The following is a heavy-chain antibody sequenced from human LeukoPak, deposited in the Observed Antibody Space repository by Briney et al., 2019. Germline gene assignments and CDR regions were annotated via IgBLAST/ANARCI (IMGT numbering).Heavy chain of an antibody. V-gene: IGHV4-59*08. Sequence: SETLSLTCTVSGGSISSYYWSWIRQPPGKGLEWIGYIYYSGSTNYNPSLKSRVTISVDTSKNQFSLKLSSVTAADTAVYHCARHSGYDPNWFDPWGQGTLVTVSS. J-gene: IGHJ5*02. CDR1: GGSISSYY. CDR3: ARHSGYDPNWFDP. CDR2: IYYSGST. D-gene: IGHD5-12*01.